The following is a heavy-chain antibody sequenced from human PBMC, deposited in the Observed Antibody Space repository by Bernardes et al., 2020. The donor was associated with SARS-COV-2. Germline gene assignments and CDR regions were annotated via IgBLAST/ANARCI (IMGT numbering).Heavy chain of an antibody. V-gene: IGHV3-53*01. CDR1: GFIVSNNN. J-gene: IGHJ4*02. CDR3: ASPAHYDSSGYSFGY. CDR2: IYRGGST. Sequence: GGSLRLSCAASGFIVSNNNMNWVRQAPGKGLEWVSVIYRGGSTYYADSVKGRFTISRDNSKNTLYLQMNVLRAEDTAVYYCASPAHYDSSGYSFGYWGQGTLVTVSS. D-gene: IGHD3-22*01.